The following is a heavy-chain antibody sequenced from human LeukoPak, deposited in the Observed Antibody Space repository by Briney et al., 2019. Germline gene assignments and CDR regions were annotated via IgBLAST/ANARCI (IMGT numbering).Heavy chain of an antibody. CDR3: ARGGTY. Sequence: GSLRLSCAASGFTFSSYSMNWVRQAPGKGLEWVANIKPDGTEKYYVGSVQGRFTISRDNTKSSLYLQMNTLRGEDTAVYYCARGGTYWGQGTLVTVSS. J-gene: IGHJ4*02. CDR2: IKPDGTEK. D-gene: IGHD1-1*01. V-gene: IGHV3-7*01. CDR1: GFTFSSYS.